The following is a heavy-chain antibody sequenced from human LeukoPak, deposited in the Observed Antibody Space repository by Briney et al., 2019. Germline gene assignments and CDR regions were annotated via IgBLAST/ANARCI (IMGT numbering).Heavy chain of an antibody. CDR3: AQTAMAGYVDY. V-gene: IGHV3-7*01. CDR1: GFTFSSYW. Sequence: GGSLRLSCAASGFTFSSYWMSWVRQAPGKGLEWVANIKQDGSEKYYVDSVKGRFTISRDNAKNSLYLQMNSLRAEDTAVYYCAQTAMAGYVDYWGQGTLVTVSS. D-gene: IGHD5-18*01. CDR2: IKQDGSEK. J-gene: IGHJ4*02.